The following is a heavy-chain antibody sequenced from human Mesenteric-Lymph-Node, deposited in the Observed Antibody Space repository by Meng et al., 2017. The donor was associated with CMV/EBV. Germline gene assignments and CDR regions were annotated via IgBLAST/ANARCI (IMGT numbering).Heavy chain of an antibody. J-gene: IGHJ5*02. CDR2: ISWNSGSI. Sequence: SLKISCAASGFTFDDYAMHWVRQAPGKGLEWVSGISWNSGSIGYADSVKGRFTISRDNAKNSLYLQMNSLRDEDMALYYCAKDIGSSSWYGGGFDPWGQGTLVTVSS. D-gene: IGHD6-13*01. V-gene: IGHV3-9*03. CDR3: AKDIGSSSWYGGGFDP. CDR1: GFTFDDYA.